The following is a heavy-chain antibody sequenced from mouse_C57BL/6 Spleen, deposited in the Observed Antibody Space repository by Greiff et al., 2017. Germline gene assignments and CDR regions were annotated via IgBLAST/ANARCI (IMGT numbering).Heavy chain of an antibody. CDR3: TTDTTRGYAKDY. V-gene: IGHV14-4*01. CDR1: GFNIKDDY. Sequence: EVQLQQSGAELVRPGASVKLSCTASGFNIKDDYMHWVKQRPEPGLEWIGWIDPENGDTEYASKFQGKATITADTSSNTAYLQLSSLTSEDTAVYYCTTDTTRGYAKDYWGQGTSVTVSS. CDR2: IDPENGDT. D-gene: IGHD1-1*01. J-gene: IGHJ4*01.